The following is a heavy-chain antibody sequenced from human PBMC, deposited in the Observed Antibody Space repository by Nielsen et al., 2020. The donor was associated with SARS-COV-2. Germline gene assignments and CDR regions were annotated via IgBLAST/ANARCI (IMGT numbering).Heavy chain of an antibody. J-gene: IGHJ6*03. D-gene: IGHD6-13*01. CDR3: ARVEGSWYPSYYYMDV. Sequence: GESLKISCAASGFTFSSYWMSWVRQAPGKGLEWVANIKQDGSEKYYVDSVKGRFTISRDNAKNSLYLQMNSLRAEDTAVYYCARVEGSWYPSYYYMDVWGKGTTVTVSS. CDR1: GFTFSSYW. CDR2: IKQDGSEK. V-gene: IGHV3-7*01.